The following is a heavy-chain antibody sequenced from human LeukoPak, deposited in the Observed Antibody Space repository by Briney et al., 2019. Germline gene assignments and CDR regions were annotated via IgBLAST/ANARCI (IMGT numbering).Heavy chain of an antibody. J-gene: IGHJ3*02. CDR1: GFTFSVYT. Sequence: GGSLRLSCAASGFTFSVYTIHWVRQAPGKGLEWVAVMSSDGSNKYYADSVKGRFTISRDNSRNTMYLQTNSLRAEDTAVYYCARALSSGWSHAFDIWGQGTMVTVSS. CDR2: MSSDGSNK. V-gene: IGHV3-30-3*01. D-gene: IGHD6-19*01. CDR3: ARALSSGWSHAFDI.